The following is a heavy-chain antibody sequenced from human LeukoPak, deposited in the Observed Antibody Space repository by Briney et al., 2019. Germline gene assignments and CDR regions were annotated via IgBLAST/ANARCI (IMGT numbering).Heavy chain of an antibody. D-gene: IGHD3-10*01. CDR3: AKDMEGFGELLSYFDY. Sequence: PGGSLRLSCAASGFTFSTNGMHWVRQAPGKGLEWVAFIWSDGSNKYYADSVKARFTISRDNSKNTLYLQMNSLRAEDTAVYYCAKDMEGFGELLSYFDYWGQETLVTVSS. CDR2: IWSDGSNK. CDR1: GFTFSTNG. J-gene: IGHJ4*02. V-gene: IGHV3-30*02.